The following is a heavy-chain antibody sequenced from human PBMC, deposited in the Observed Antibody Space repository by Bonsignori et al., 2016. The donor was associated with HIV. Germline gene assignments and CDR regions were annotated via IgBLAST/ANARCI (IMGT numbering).Heavy chain of an antibody. CDR3: AKTTVTIDWYFDL. CDR1: GFTFSNFA. V-gene: IGHV3-30*01. Sequence: QVQLVESGGGVVQPGRSLRLSCAASGFTFSNFAMHWVRQAPGKGLEWVAVTSYDGSNKNYADSVKGRFTISRDNSKNTLSLQMNSLRPEDTAVYYCAKTTVTIDWYFDLWG. CDR2: TSYDGSNK. D-gene: IGHD4-17*01. J-gene: IGHJ2*01.